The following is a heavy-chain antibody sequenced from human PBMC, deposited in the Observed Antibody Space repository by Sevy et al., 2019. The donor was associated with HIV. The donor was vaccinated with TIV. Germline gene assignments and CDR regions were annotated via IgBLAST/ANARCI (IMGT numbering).Heavy chain of an antibody. CDR3: ARDAVVITTAASAYYYYGMDV. V-gene: IGHV4-31*03. J-gene: IGHJ6*02. D-gene: IGHD3-22*01. CDR2: IYYSGST. CDR1: GGSISSSGYY. Sequence: SETLSLTCTVSGGSISSSGYYWSWIRQHPGKGLEWIGYIYYSGSTYYNPSLKSRVTISVDTSKNQFSLKLSSVTATDTAVYYCARDAVVITTAASAYYYYGMDVWGQGTTVTVSS.